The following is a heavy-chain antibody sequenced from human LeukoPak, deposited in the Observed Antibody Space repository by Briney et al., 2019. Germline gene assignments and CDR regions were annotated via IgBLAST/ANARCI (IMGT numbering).Heavy chain of an antibody. CDR3: ARDLVAAAGTNYYYYGMDV. Sequence: SETLSLTCTVSGGSISSYYWSWIRQPPGKGLEWIGYTYYSGSTNYNPSLKSRVTISVDTSKNQFSLKLSSVTAADTAVYYCARDLVAAAGTNYYYYGMDVWGQGTTVTVSS. J-gene: IGHJ6*02. V-gene: IGHV4-59*01. D-gene: IGHD6-13*01. CDR1: GGSISSYY. CDR2: TYYSGST.